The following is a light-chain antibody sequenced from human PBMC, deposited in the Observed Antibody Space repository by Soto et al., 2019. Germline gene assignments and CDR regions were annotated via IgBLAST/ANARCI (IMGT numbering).Light chain of an antibody. CDR2: GAS. CDR3: QQYGSSGT. CDR1: QSVSNNY. Sequence: EIVLTQSPCTLSLSPGERATLYCRASQSVSNNYLAWYQQKPGQAPRLLIYGASNRATGIPDRFSGSGSGTDFTLTISRLEPEDFAVYYCQQYGSSGTFGQGTKVDI. V-gene: IGKV3-20*01. J-gene: IGKJ1*01.